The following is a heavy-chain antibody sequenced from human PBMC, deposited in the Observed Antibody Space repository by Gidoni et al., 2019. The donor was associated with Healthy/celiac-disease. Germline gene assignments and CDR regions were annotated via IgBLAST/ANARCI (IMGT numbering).Heavy chain of an antibody. CDR1: GYTFTGYY. CDR2: INPNSGGT. V-gene: IGHV1-2*04. D-gene: IGHD6-13*01. Sequence: QVQLVQSGADVKKPGASVTVSCTASGYTFTGYYRHWVRQAPGQGLEWMGWINPNSGGTNYAQKFQGWVTMTRDTSISTAYMELSRLRSDDTAVDYCARDRSSSFDYWGQGTLVTVSS. J-gene: IGHJ4*02. CDR3: ARDRSSSFDY.